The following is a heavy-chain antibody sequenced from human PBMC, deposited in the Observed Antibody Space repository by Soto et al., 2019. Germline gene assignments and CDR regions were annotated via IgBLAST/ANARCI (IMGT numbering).Heavy chain of an antibody. D-gene: IGHD4-17*01. CDR1: GFTFSSYA. V-gene: IGHV3-23*01. J-gene: IGHJ4*02. CDR2: ISGSGGST. Sequence: EVQLLESGGGLVQPGGSLRLSCAASGFTFSSYAMSWVRQAPGKGLEWVSAISGSGGSTYYADSVKGRFTISRDNSKNTLYLQLNSLRAEDTAVYYCAKATTVTTEMIGWGQGTLVTVSS. CDR3: AKATTVTTEMIG.